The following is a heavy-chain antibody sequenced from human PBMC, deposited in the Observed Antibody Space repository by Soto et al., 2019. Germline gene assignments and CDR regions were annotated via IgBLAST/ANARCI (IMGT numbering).Heavy chain of an antibody. J-gene: IGHJ6*02. CDR3: ARHNIGSGWYGGASTGPLKVYYYGMDV. CDR1: GFTFTNYW. V-gene: IGHV5-51*01. D-gene: IGHD6-19*01. Sequence: PGESLKISCRGSGFTFTNYWIAWVRQMPGKGLEWMGIIYPGDSDTRYSPSFQGQVTISADKSISTAYLQWSSLKASDTAMYYCARHNIGSGWYGGASTGPLKVYYYGMDVWGQGTTVTVSS. CDR2: IYPGDSDT.